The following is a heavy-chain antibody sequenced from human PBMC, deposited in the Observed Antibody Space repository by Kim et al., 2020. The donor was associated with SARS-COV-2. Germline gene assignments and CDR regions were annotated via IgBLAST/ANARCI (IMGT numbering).Heavy chain of an antibody. D-gene: IGHD2-2*01. J-gene: IGHJ4*02. V-gene: IGHV4-34*01. Sequence: SETLSLTCAVYGGSFSGYYWSWIRQPPGKGLEWIGEINHSGSTNYNPSLKSRVTISVDTSKNQFSLKLISVTAADTAVYYCARGVVFGLPPRGYCSSTSCASRPRDYRGQGTLVTDPS. CDR1: GGSFSGYY. CDR2: INHSGST. CDR3: ARGVVFGLPPRGYCSSTSCASRPRDY.